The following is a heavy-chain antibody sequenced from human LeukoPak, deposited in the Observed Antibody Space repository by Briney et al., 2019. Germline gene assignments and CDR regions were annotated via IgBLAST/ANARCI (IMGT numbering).Heavy chain of an antibody. J-gene: IGHJ6*02. CDR3: ARVTPYSGYGMDV. Sequence: SETLSLTCTVSGGSISSYYWSCIRQPPGKGLEWIGYIYYSGSTNYNPSLKSRVTISVDTSKNQFSLKLSSVTAADTAVYYCARVTPYSGYGMDVWGQGTTVTVSS. V-gene: IGHV4-59*01. D-gene: IGHD2-15*01. CDR1: GGSISSYY. CDR2: IYYSGST.